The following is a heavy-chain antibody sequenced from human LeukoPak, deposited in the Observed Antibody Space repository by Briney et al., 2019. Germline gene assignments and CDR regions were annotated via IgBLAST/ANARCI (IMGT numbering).Heavy chain of an antibody. D-gene: IGHD5-18*01. Sequence: GGSLRLSCAASGFTFSTFEMNWVRQAPGKGLEWISYISTSGASTYYSDSVKGRFTVSRDNAKSSLYLRMDTLRAEDTAVYYCARERGYNYGYSGYYDRWGQGILVTVSS. CDR3: ARERGYNYGYSGYYDR. J-gene: IGHJ4*02. V-gene: IGHV3-48*03. CDR1: GFTFSTFE. CDR2: ISTSGAST.